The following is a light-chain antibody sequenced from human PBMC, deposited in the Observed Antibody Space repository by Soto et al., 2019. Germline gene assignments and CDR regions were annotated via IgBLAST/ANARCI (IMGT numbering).Light chain of an antibody. Sequence: DIQMTQSPASLSASLGDRVTITCRASQSISKNLNWYQHKVGKAPQLLIYSASDSQGGVPSRFSGSGSGTDFTLIISGLQPEDFATYYCQQSYISPYTFGQGTKLEIK. CDR3: QQSYISPYT. CDR1: QSISKN. J-gene: IGKJ2*01. V-gene: IGKV1-39*01. CDR2: SAS.